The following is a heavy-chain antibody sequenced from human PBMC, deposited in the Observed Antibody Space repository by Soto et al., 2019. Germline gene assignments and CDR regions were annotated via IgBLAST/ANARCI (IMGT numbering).Heavy chain of an antibody. D-gene: IGHD6-6*01. CDR2: IRSNTYGGTT. Sequence: GGSLRLSCTTSGFTFGDYAMSWFRQAPGKGLEWIGYIRSNTYGGTTEYAASVKGRFTISRDDSRRVAHLQMNSLETEDTAVYFCARRKYLDYWGQGTLVTVSS. CDR3: ARRKYLDY. V-gene: IGHV3-49*03. J-gene: IGHJ4*02. CDR1: GFTFGDYA.